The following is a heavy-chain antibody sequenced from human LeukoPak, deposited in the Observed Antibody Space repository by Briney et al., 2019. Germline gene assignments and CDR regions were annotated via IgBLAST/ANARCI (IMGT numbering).Heavy chain of an antibody. Sequence: GGSLRLSCAASGFKFDEESMHWVRQVPGKGLEWVSAISWNSGDIGYADAVKGRFTTSRDNAKNSLYLQMNSLRAEDTALYYCAKALAGKNGLDYWGQGTLVTVSS. V-gene: IGHV3-9*01. CDR2: ISWNSGDI. D-gene: IGHD6-19*01. J-gene: IGHJ4*02. CDR3: AKALAGKNGLDY. CDR1: GFKFDEES.